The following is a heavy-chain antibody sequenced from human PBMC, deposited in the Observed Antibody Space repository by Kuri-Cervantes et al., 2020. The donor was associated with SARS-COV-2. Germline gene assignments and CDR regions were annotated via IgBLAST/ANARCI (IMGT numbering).Heavy chain of an antibody. V-gene: IGHV4-31*03. D-gene: IGHD5-18*01. CDR1: GGSISSGGYY. CDR2: IYYSGST. J-gene: IGHJ4*02. CDR3: AREGMVTRSTN. Sequence: LRLSCTVSGGSISSGGYYWSWIRQHPGKGLEWIGYIYYSGSTYYNPSLKSRVTISVDTSKNQFSLKLSSVTAADTAVYYCAREGMVTRSTNWGQGTLVTVSS.